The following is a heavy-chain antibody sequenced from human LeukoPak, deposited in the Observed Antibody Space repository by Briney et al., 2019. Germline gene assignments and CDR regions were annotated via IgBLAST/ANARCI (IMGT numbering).Heavy chain of an antibody. D-gene: IGHD6-19*01. CDR2: INAGNGNT. CDR3: ARDQGSGYSSGWYVF. Sequence: ALVKVSCKASGYTFTSYAMHWVRQAPGQRLEWMGWINAGNGNTKYSQRFQGRVTITRDTSASTAYMELSSLRSEDTAVYYCARDQGSGYSSGWYVFWGQGTLVTVSS. V-gene: IGHV1-3*01. CDR1: GYTFTSYA. J-gene: IGHJ4*02.